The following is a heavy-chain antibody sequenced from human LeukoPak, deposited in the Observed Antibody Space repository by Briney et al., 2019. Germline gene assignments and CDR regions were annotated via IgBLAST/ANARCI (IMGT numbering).Heavy chain of an antibody. CDR3: AREATMVRSLDV. J-gene: IGHJ6*02. V-gene: IGHV3-23*01. CDR1: GFTFSSFA. CDR2: IGGSGGAT. D-gene: IGHD3-10*01. Sequence: PGGSLRLSCATSGFTFSSFAMTWVRQAPGKGLDWVSAIGGSGGATYYGKSVKGRFIISRDNSKNSLYLQMNSLRAEDTAVYYCAREATMVRSLDVWGQGTTVTVSS.